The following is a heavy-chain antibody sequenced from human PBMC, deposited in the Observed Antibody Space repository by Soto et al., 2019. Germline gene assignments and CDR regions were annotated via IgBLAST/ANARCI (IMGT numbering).Heavy chain of an antibody. V-gene: IGHV1-18*04. CDR2: ISTYNGNT. CDR1: GYTFTTYG. J-gene: IGHJ3*02. CDR3: ARGGSSSWYGAFDI. D-gene: IGHD6-13*01. Sequence: GASVKVSCKASGYTFTTYGISWVRQAPGQGLEWMGWISTYNGNTNYAQKFQSRVTMTTDTPTSTAYMELRSLRSDDTAVYYCARGGSSSWYGAFDIWGQGTMVTV.